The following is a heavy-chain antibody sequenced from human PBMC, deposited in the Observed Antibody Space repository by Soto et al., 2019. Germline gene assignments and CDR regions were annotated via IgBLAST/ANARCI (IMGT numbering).Heavy chain of an antibody. CDR2: IKQDGSEK. CDR1: GFTFSSYW. Sequence: EVQLVESGGGLVQPGGSLRLSCGASGFTFSSYWVSWVRQAPGKGLEWVASIKQDGSEKYYVDSVKGRFTISRDNAKNSLYLQMNSLRAEDTAVYYCARDRSSGWYYYWGQGTLVTVSS. D-gene: IGHD6-19*01. CDR3: ARDRSSGWYYY. V-gene: IGHV3-7*05. J-gene: IGHJ4*02.